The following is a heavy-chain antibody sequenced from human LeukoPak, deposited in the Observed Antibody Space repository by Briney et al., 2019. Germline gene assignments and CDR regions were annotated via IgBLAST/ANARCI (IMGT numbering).Heavy chain of an antibody. D-gene: IGHD3-3*01. J-gene: IGHJ4*02. CDR3: AKDIQFWRRGLDY. CDR2: ISGSGGST. Sequence: GGSLRLSCAASGFTFSSYAMSWVRQAPGKGLEWVSGISGSGGSTYYADSVKGRFTISRDNSKNTLYLQMNSLRAEDTAVYYCAKDIQFWRRGLDYWGQGTLVTVSS. CDR1: GFTFSSYA. V-gene: IGHV3-23*01.